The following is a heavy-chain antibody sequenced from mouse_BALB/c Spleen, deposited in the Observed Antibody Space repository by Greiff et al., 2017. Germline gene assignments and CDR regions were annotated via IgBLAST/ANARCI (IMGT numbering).Heavy chain of an antibody. CDR1: GFDFSRYW. CDR2: INPDSSTI. CDR3: ARWDGNYVAMDY. J-gene: IGHJ4*01. Sequence: EVKLMESGGGLVQPGGSLKLSCAASGFDFSRYWMSWVRQAPGKGLEWIGEINPDSSTINYTPSLKDKFIISRDNAKNTLYLQMSKVRSEDTALYYCARWDGNYVAMDYWGQGTSVTVSS. D-gene: IGHD2-1*01. V-gene: IGHV4-1*02.